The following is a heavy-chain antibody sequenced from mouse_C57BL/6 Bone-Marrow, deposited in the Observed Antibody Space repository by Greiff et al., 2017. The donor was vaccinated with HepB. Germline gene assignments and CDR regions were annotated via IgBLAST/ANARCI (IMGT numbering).Heavy chain of an antibody. CDR1: GFTFSDYG. D-gene: IGHD1-1*01. CDR2: ISSGSSTI. V-gene: IGHV5-17*01. CDR3: ARRDYYYGSDWYFDV. Sequence: EVKLMESGGGLVKAGGSLKLSCAASGFTFSDYGMHWVRQAPEKGLEWVAYISSGSSTIYYADTVKGRFTISRDNAKNTLFLQMTSLRSEDTAMYYCARRDYYYGSDWYFDVWGTGTTVTVSS. J-gene: IGHJ1*03.